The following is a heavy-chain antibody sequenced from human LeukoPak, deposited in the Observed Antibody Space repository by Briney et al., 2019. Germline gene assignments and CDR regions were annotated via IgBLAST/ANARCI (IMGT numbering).Heavy chain of an antibody. J-gene: IGHJ4*02. CDR2: INPNSGGT. CDR1: GYTFTGYY. D-gene: IGHD6-6*01. V-gene: IGHV1-2*02. Sequence: GASVKVSCKASGYTFTGYYMHWVRQAPGQGLEWMGWINPNSGGTNYAQKFQGRVTMTRDTSISTAYMELSRLRSDDTAMYYCAREHSSSSGKVFDYWGQGILVTVSS. CDR3: AREHSSSSGKVFDY.